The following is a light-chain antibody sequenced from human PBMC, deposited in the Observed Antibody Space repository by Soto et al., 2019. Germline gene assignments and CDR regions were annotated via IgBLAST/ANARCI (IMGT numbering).Light chain of an antibody. CDR2: DAS. J-gene: IGKJ4*01. V-gene: IGKV3-11*01. CDR1: QSISTY. Sequence: IVLTQSPATLPLSPGERATLSCRASQSISTYLAWYQQKPGQAPRLLIYDASSRATGIPARFSGSGSGTDFTLTISSLEPEDFAVYYCQQRSTWPLTFGGGTKVDI. CDR3: QQRSTWPLT.